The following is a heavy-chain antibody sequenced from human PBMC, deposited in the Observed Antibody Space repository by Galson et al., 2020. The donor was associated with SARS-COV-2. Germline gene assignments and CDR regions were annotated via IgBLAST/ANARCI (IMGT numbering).Heavy chain of an antibody. CDR3: ARLVGVAGKRGADF. D-gene: IGHD6-19*01. CDR1: GDSITSSSYY. Sequence: SETLSLTCSVSGDSITSSSYYWGWIRQPPGKGLEWIGSIYYSGSTYYNSSLKSRVTISVDTSKNKFSLQLSSVTAADTAVYYCARLVGVAGKRGADFWGQGTLVTVSS. CDR2: IYYSGST. V-gene: IGHV4-39*01. J-gene: IGHJ4*02.